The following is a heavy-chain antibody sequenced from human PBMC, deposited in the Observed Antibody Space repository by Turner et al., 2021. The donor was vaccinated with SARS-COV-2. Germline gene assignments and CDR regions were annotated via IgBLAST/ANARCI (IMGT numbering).Heavy chain of an antibody. J-gene: IGHJ6*02. D-gene: IGHD2-2*01. CDR3: ARDHRPVVVPAAKRAGSYYYGMDV. CDR2: IKHDGSET. CDR1: GFNFSIYL. Sequence: EVQLVESGGGFVQPGGSLRLSCEFSGFNFSIYLMGWVRQAPGKGLEWVANIKHDGSETYSVDSVKGRFSISRDNAKKSLSLQMNSLRIDDTAVYYCARDHRPVVVPAAKRAGSYYYGMDVWGQGTTVTVSS. V-gene: IGHV3-7*01.